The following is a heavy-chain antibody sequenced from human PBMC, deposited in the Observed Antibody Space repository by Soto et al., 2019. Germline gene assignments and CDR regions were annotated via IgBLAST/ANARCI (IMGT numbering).Heavy chain of an antibody. CDR3: AGVSYGGKFDY. V-gene: IGHV4-30-4*01. Sequence: SETLSLTCTVSGGSISSGDYYWSWIRQPPGKGLEWIGYIYYSGSTYYNPSLKSRVTISVDTSKNQFSLKLSSVTAADTAVCYCAGVSYGGKFDYWGQGTLVTVSS. CDR2: IYYSGST. J-gene: IGHJ4*02. CDR1: GGSISSGDYY. D-gene: IGHD5-18*01.